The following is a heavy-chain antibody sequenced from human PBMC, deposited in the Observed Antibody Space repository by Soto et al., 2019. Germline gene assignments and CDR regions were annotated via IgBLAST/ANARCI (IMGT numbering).Heavy chain of an antibody. CDR3: ARDAPLRGGDYVEAFDI. Sequence: PSETLSLTCTVSGGSISIYYWSWIRHPPGKGLEWIGYIYYSGSTNYNPSLKSRVTISVDTSKNQFSLKLSSVTAADTAVYYCARDAPLRGGDYVEAFDIWGQGTMVTVS. J-gene: IGHJ3*02. D-gene: IGHD4-17*01. V-gene: IGHV4-59*01. CDR1: GGSISIYY. CDR2: IYYSGST.